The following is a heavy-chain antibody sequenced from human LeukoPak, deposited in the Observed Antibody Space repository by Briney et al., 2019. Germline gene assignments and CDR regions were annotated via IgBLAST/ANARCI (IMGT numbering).Heavy chain of an antibody. CDR1: GFTFSSYA. J-gene: IGHJ6*02. CDR3: ARDIAVVPAYYYGMDV. Sequence: GGSLRLSCAASGFTFSSYAMSWVRQAPGKGLEWVSGISGSGDNTYYADSVKGRFTISRDNSKNTLYLQMNSLRAEDTAVYYCARDIAVVPAYYYGMDVWGQGTTVTVSS. V-gene: IGHV3-23*01. D-gene: IGHD2-2*01. CDR2: ISGSGDNT.